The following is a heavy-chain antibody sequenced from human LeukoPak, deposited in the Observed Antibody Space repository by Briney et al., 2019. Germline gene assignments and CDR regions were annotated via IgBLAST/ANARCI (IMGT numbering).Heavy chain of an antibody. CDR1: GGSFSGYY. Sequence: SETLSLTCAVYGGSFSGYYWSWIRQPPGKGLEWIGEINHSGSTNYNPSLKSRVTISVDTSKNQFSLKLSSVTAADTAVYYCARDGGYYDSSGYYYYYGMDVWGQGTTVTVSS. V-gene: IGHV4-34*01. D-gene: IGHD3-22*01. J-gene: IGHJ6*02. CDR2: INHSGST. CDR3: ARDGGYYDSSGYYYYYGMDV.